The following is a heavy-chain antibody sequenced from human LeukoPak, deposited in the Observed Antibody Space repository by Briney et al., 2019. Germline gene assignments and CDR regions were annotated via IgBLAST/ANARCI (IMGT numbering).Heavy chain of an antibody. J-gene: IGHJ4*02. CDR3: ARDDKWGYSYGYDY. D-gene: IGHD5-18*01. CDR2: IYYSGST. V-gene: IGHV4-39*07. CDR1: GGSIGSSNYY. Sequence: TSETLSLTCTVSGGSIGSSNYYWGWIRQPPGKGLEWIGSIYYSGSTYYNPSLKSRVTISVDTSKNQFSLKLSSVTAADTAVYYCARDDKWGYSYGYDYWGQGTLVTVSS.